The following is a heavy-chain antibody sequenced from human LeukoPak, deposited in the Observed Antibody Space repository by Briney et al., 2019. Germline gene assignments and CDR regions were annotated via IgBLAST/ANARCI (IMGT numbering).Heavy chain of an antibody. CDR3: AKTTYSGSYGGYYFDY. CDR1: GFTVSSNY. V-gene: IGHV3-9*01. J-gene: IGHJ4*02. D-gene: IGHD1-26*01. Sequence: SLILSCAASGFTVSSNYMSWVRPAPGKGLEWVSGISWNSGSIGHADSVKGRFTICRDNAKNSLYLQMNSLRAEDTALYYCAKTTYSGSYGGYYFDYWGQGTLVTVSS. CDR2: ISWNSGSI.